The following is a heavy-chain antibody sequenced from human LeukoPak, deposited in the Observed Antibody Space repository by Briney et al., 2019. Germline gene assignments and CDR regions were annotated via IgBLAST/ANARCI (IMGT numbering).Heavy chain of an antibody. CDR2: IYLGDSDT. Sequence: GESLKISCKGSGFSFTSFWIGWVRQMPGKGLEWMGIIYLGDSDTRYSPSFQGQVTISADKSISTAYLQWSSLKASDTAMYYCARHRYCSSTSCYYHNNWFDPWGQGTLVTVSS. J-gene: IGHJ5*02. D-gene: IGHD2-2*01. CDR1: GFSFTSFW. CDR3: ARHRYCSSTSCYYHNNWFDP. V-gene: IGHV5-51*01.